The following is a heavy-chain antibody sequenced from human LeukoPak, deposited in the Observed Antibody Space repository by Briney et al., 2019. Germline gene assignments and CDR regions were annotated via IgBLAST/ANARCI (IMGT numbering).Heavy chain of an antibody. CDR2: IYHSGST. D-gene: IGHD3-3*01. V-gene: IGHV4-38-2*01. CDR3: ARRYYDFWSGYPDAFDI. J-gene: IGHJ3*02. CDR1: GYSISSGYY. Sequence: SETLSLTCAVSGYSISSGYYWGWIRQPPGKGLEWIGSIYHSGSTYYNPSLKSRVTISVDTSKNQFSLKLSSVTAADTAVYYCARRYYDFWSGYPDAFDIWGQGTMVTVSS.